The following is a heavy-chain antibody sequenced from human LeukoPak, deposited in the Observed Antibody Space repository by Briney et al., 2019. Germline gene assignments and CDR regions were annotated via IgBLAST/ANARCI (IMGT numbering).Heavy chain of an antibody. D-gene: IGHD5-12*01. V-gene: IGHV7-4-1*02. J-gene: IGHJ3*02. Sequence: ASVKVSCKASGYTFTGYYIHWVRQAPGQGLEWMGWINTNTGNPTYAQGFTGRFVFSLDTSVSTAYLQISSLKAEDTAVYYCARPLIVATNDAFDIWGQGTMVTVSS. CDR2: INTNTGNP. CDR1: GYTFTGYY. CDR3: ARPLIVATNDAFDI.